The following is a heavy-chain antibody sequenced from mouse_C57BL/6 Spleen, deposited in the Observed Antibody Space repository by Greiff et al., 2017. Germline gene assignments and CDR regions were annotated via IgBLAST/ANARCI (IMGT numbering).Heavy chain of an antibody. CDR1: GYTFTSYW. CDR3: GRKGSAGAWFAY. V-gene: IGHV1-55*01. CDR2: IYPGSGST. D-gene: IGHD3-3*01. J-gene: IGHJ3*01. Sequence: QVQLQQPGAELVKPGASVKMSCKASGYTFTSYWITWVKQRPGQGLEWIGDIYPGSGSTNYNEKFKSKATLTVDTSSSTAYMQLSSLTSEDSAVYYWGRKGSAGAWFAYWGQGTRVTVSA.